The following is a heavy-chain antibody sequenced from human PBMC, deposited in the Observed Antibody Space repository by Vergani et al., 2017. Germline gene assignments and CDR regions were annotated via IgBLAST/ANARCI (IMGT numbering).Heavy chain of an antibody. D-gene: IGHD3-22*01. V-gene: IGHV3-30*18. CDR3: AKPDDYDSSGYVVDF. CDR1: GFTFSSYG. Sequence: QVQLVESGGGVVQPGRSLRLSCAASGFTFSSYGMHWVRQAPGKGLEWVAVISYDGSYKYYADSVKGRFTISRDNSNNTLYLQMNILRSEDTAVYYCAKPDDYDSSGYVVDFWGQGTLVTVSS. CDR2: ISYDGSYK. J-gene: IGHJ4*02.